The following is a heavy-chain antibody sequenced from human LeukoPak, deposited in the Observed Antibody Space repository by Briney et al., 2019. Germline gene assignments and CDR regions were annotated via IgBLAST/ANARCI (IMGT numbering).Heavy chain of an antibody. Sequence: ASVKVSCKASGYNFNSYGMNWVRQAPGQGLEWMGWINTNTGNPTYAQGFTGRFVFSLDTSVSTAYLQVSSLKAEDTAVYYCARATRTSYFDYWGQGTLVTVSS. V-gene: IGHV7-4-1*02. J-gene: IGHJ4*02. D-gene: IGHD3/OR15-3a*01. CDR1: GYNFNSYG. CDR3: ARATRTSYFDY. CDR2: INTNTGNP.